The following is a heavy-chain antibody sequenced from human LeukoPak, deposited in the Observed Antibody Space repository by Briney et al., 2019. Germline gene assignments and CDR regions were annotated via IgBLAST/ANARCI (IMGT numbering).Heavy chain of an antibody. CDR1: GFTFSSYS. CDR3: ASPGGIVGASRY. Sequence: GGSLRLSCAASGFTFSSYSMNWLRQAPGKGLEWVSSISSSSSYIYYAVSVKGRFTISRDNAKNSLYLQMNRLRAEDTAVYYCASPGGIVGASRYWGQGTLVTVSS. CDR2: ISSSSSYI. D-gene: IGHD1-26*01. J-gene: IGHJ4*02. V-gene: IGHV3-21*01.